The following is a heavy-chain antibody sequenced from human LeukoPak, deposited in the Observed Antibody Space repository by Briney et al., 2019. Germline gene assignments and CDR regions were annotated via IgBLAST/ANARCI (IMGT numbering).Heavy chain of an antibody. V-gene: IGHV3-11*01. CDR3: ARDAYYYVSSGYYPVDY. CDR2: ISSSGSTI. D-gene: IGHD3-22*01. Sequence: GGSLRLSCAASGFTFSDYYMSWIRQAPGKGLEWVSYISSSGSTIYYADSVKGRFTISRDNAKNSLYLQMNSLRAEDTAVYYCARDAYYYVSSGYYPVDYWGQGTLVTVSS. CDR1: GFTFSDYY. J-gene: IGHJ4*02.